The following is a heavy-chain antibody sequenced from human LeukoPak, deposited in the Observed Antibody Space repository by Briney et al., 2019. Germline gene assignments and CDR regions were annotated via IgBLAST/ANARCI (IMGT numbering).Heavy chain of an antibody. D-gene: IGHD6-13*01. CDR1: GFTFSDYW. CDR2: ISGSGGST. CDR3: AKLYSSRNSYYFDY. J-gene: IGHJ4*02. Sequence: GGSLRLSCVASGFTFSDYWLNWVRRAPGKGLEWVSAISGSGGSTYYADSVKGRFTISRDNSKNTLYLQMNSLRAEDTAVYYCAKLYSSRNSYYFDYWGQGTLVTVSS. V-gene: IGHV3-23*01.